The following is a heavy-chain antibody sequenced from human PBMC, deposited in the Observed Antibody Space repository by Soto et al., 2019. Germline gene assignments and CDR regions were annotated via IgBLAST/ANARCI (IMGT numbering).Heavy chain of an antibody. CDR2: INPNSGGT. Sequence: ASVKVSCKASGYTFTGYYMHWVRQAPGQGLEWMGWINPNSGGTNYAQKFQGWVTMTRDTSISTAYMELSRLRSDDTAVYYCARAVAAAGTGWDQYYYYYGMDVWGQGTTVTVSS. J-gene: IGHJ6*02. CDR3: ARAVAAAGTGWDQYYYYYGMDV. V-gene: IGHV1-2*04. CDR1: GYTFTGYY. D-gene: IGHD6-13*01.